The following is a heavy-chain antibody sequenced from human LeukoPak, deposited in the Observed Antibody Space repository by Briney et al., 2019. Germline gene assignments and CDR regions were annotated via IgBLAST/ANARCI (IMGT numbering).Heavy chain of an antibody. CDR2: IYPGDSDT. CDR3: RLAYCGGDCSTYYFDY. J-gene: IGHJ4*02. D-gene: IGHD2-21*02. Sequence: GESLQISCQGSGSNFPIYWIGWVGQMPGQGLEWMGIIYPGDSDTRYSPSFQGQVTISADKSISTAYLQWSSLKASDTAMYYCRLAYCGGDCSTYYFDYWGQGTLVTVSS. V-gene: IGHV5-51*01. CDR1: GSNFPIYW.